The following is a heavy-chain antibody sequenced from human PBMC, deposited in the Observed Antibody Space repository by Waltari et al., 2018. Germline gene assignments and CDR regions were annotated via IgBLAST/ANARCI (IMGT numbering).Heavy chain of an antibody. CDR2: IRSNTYGGTT. CDR1: GFTFGHHV. Sequence: EVQLVESGGGLVQPGRSLRLSCTPSGFTFGHHVMSWFRQASGKGLQWVGFIRSNTYGGTTEYAASVKGRFTISRDDSKNIAYLQMNSLKTEDTAVYYCARYDRLDYWGQGTLVTVSS. CDR3: ARYDRLDY. J-gene: IGHJ4*02. D-gene: IGHD3-22*01. V-gene: IGHV3-49*03.